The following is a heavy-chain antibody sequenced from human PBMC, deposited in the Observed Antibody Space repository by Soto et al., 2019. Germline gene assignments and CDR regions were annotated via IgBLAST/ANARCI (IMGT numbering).Heavy chain of an antibody. CDR1: GGSISSGGYY. Sequence: QVQLQESGPGLVKPSQTLSLTCTVSGGSISSGGYYWSWIRQHPGKGLEWIGYIYYSGSTYYNPSRKRRVTISVDTSKNQFSLKLSSVTAADTAVYYCARDGTVVGFDYWGQGTLVTVSS. V-gene: IGHV4-31*03. D-gene: IGHD1-1*01. CDR2: IYYSGST. CDR3: ARDGTVVGFDY. J-gene: IGHJ4*02.